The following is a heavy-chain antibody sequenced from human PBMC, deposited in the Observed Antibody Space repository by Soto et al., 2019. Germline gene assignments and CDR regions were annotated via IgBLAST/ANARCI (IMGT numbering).Heavy chain of an antibody. CDR1: GFSFSSYT. CDR3: TRAHEVAWFDS. Sequence: GGSLRLSCTASGFSFSSYTMNWVRQAPGKGLQWVASITNRGTHTYSADSVKGRFTISRDNDKNSLYLQMNNLRAEDTATYYCTRAHEVAWFDSWGLGTLVTVSS. D-gene: IGHD2-15*01. V-gene: IGHV3-21*06. J-gene: IGHJ5*01. CDR2: ITNRGTHT.